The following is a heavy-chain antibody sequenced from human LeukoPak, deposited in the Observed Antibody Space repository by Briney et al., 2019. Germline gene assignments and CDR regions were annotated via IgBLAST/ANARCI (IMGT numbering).Heavy chain of an antibody. V-gene: IGHV3-74*01. CDR3: ARGSRLRYFDWSSPPYNWFDP. CDR2: ISYDGGGT. CDR1: GFTFSDYW. Sequence: GGSLRLSCAASGFTFSDYWMHWVRQTPGKGLVWVSRISYDGGGTNYAESVKGRFTISRDNAKNTLYLQMNSLRVEDTAVYYCARGSRLRYFDWSSPPYNWFDPWGQGTLVTVSS. J-gene: IGHJ5*02. D-gene: IGHD3-9*01.